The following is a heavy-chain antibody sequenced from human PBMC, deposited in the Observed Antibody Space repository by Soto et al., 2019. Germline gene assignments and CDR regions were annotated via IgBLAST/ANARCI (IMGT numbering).Heavy chain of an antibody. V-gene: IGHV4-39*01. D-gene: IGHD5-18*01. CDR1: GDSISMSIDY. Sequence: PSETRSLTCTVFGDSISMSIDYWGWIRQPPGEGLEWSGSIYYSGTTYYNPYLKSRVTISVDTSKNHFSLELNSVTAAVTAVYYCARQLMWIRNANNDYWGQGTLVTVSS. CDR2: IYYSGTT. J-gene: IGHJ4*02. CDR3: ARQLMWIRNANNDY.